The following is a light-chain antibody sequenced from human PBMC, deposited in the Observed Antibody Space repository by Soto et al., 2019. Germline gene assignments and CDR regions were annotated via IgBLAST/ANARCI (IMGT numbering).Light chain of an antibody. J-gene: IGLJ1*01. Sequence: QSALTQPASVSGSPGQSITISCTGTSTDVGGYNYVSWYQQHPGKVPKLMIYEVTNRPSGVSDRFSASKSGNTASLTISGLQAEDEADYYCSSFTSSHPRVFGTGTKLTVL. CDR1: STDVGGYNY. CDR3: SSFTSSHPRV. V-gene: IGLV2-14*01. CDR2: EVT.